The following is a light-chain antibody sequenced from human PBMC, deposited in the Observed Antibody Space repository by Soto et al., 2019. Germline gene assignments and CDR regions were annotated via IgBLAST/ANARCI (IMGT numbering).Light chain of an antibody. CDR2: DAS. CDR3: QERSNWPAT. V-gene: IGKV3-11*01. J-gene: IGKJ4*01. Sequence: EIVLTQSPATLSLSPGERATLSCRASQSVSSYLGWYQQKPGQAPRLLIYDASNRATGIPARFSGSGSGTDFTLTISSLEPEDFAVYYCQERSNWPATFGGGTKVDIK. CDR1: QSVSSY.